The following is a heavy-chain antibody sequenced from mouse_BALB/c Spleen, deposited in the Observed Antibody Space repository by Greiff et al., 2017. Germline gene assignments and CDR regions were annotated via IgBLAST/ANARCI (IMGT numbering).Heavy chain of an antibody. Sequence: EVQRVESGGDLVKPGGSLKLSCAASGFTFSSYGMSWVRQTPDKRLEWVATISSGGSYTYYPDSVKGRFTISRDNAKNTLYLQMSSLKSEDTAMYYCARQSSGLSSDAWFAYWGQGTLVTVSA. V-gene: IGHV5-6*01. CDR2: ISSGGSYT. D-gene: IGHD3-1*01. CDR1: GFTFSSYG. CDR3: ARQSSGLSSDAWFAY. J-gene: IGHJ3*01.